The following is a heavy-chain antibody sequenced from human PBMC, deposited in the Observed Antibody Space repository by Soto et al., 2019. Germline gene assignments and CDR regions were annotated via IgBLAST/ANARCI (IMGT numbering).Heavy chain of an antibody. V-gene: IGHV3-30*18. Sequence: ESGGGVVQPGGSLRLSCAASGFTFSSYGMHWVRQAPGKGLEGVAIMSYDGSNKYFADFVKGRFTISRDNSKNTLYLQMNSLTTEDTAIYYCAKDDYYSGGGVAFDIWGQGTIVIVSS. CDR1: GFTFSSYG. J-gene: IGHJ3*02. CDR2: MSYDGSNK. D-gene: IGHD2-21*01. CDR3: AKDDYYSGGGVAFDI.